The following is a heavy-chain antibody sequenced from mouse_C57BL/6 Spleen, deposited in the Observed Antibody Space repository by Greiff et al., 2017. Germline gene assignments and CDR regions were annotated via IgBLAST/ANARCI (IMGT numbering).Heavy chain of an antibody. Sequence: VQLQQSGAELVKPGASVKISCKASGYAFSSYWMNWVKQRPGKGLEWIGQIYPGDGDTNYNGKFTGKATLTADKSSSPAYMQLSSLTSEDSAVYFCARGHYYGSSYVGGAMDYWGQGTSVTVSS. CDR3: ARGHYYGSSYVGGAMDY. V-gene: IGHV1-80*01. D-gene: IGHD1-1*01. CDR2: IYPGDGDT. CDR1: GYAFSSYW. J-gene: IGHJ4*01.